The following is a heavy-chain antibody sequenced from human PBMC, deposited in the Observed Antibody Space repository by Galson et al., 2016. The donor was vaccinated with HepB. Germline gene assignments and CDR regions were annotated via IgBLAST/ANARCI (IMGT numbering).Heavy chain of an antibody. CDR1: GGSVSSTTYY. Sequence: SETLSLTCTVSGGSVSSTTYYWAWIRQPPGKGLEWIGHASHSGTTNYNPSLRSRVTISVDPSKNQFSLRLTSVSDADTAVYYCARSHGGYWGQGTLVTVSS. D-gene: IGHD3-3*01. CDR3: ARSHGGY. J-gene: IGHJ4*02. V-gene: IGHV4-61*01. CDR2: ASHSGTT.